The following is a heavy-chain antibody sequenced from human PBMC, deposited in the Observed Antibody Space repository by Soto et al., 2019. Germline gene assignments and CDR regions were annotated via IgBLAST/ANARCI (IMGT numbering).Heavy chain of an antibody. Sequence: GSLRLSCAASGFTCTSYWMHWVRQAPGKGLVWVSRINSDGSSTTYADSVKGRFTISRDNAKNTLYLQMNSLRAEDTAVYYCARDGSGWDYYFDYWGQGTLVTVSS. D-gene: IGHD6-19*01. J-gene: IGHJ4*02. CDR1: GFTCTSYW. CDR2: INSDGSST. V-gene: IGHV3-74*01. CDR3: ARDGSGWDYYFDY.